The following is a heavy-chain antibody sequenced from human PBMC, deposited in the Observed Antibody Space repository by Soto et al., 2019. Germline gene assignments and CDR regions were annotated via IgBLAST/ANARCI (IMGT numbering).Heavy chain of an antibody. Sequence: GGSLRLSCAVSGFTFRSSPMSWVRRAPGKGLELVSGINGGDDSEHYVDSVRGRFTIIRDNSKNLLLLQMNSLRVEDTAVYYCAKEGIYGMDVWGQGTTVTVSS. J-gene: IGHJ6*02. V-gene: IGHV3-23*01. D-gene: IGHD6-13*01. CDR2: INGGDDSE. CDR1: GFTFRSSP. CDR3: AKEGIYGMDV.